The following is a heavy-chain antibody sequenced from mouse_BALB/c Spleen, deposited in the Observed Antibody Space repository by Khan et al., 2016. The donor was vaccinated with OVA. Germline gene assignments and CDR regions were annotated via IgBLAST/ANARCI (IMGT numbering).Heavy chain of an antibody. D-gene: IGHD1-2*01. CDR1: GFTFTDYY. CDR2: IRTKANYYTT. CDR3: ARDGGQSYCYGAMDY. J-gene: IGHJ4*01. Sequence: EVELVESGGGVIQPGGSLRLSCATSGFTFTDYYMSWVRQPPGKALAWLCIIRTKANYYTTEYITSVKGRFTISRADSPSILYLQMNTLRAEYSATYYFARDGGQSYCYGAMDYWGQGTSVTVSS. V-gene: IGHV7-3*02.